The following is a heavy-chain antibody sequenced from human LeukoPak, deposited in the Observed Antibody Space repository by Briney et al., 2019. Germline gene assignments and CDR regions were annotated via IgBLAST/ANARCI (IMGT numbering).Heavy chain of an antibody. CDR2: IIPIFGTA. CDR1: GYTFTGYY. J-gene: IGHJ3*02. D-gene: IGHD3/OR15-3a*01. Sequence: SVKVSCKASGYTFTGYYMHWVRQAPGQGLEWMGGIIPIFGTANYAQKFQGRVTITTDESTSTAYMELSSLRSEDTAVYYCARGPYGLGAFDIWGQGTMVTVSS. V-gene: IGHV1-69*05. CDR3: ARGPYGLGAFDI.